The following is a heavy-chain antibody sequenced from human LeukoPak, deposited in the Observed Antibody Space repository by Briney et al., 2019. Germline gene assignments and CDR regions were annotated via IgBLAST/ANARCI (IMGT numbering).Heavy chain of an antibody. Sequence: SETLSLTCAVYGGSFSGYYWSWIRQPPGKGLEWIGEINHSGSTNCNPSLKSRVTISVDTSKNQFSLKLSSVTAADTAVYYCARGQYCSGGSCYSDWFDPWGQGTLVTVSS. V-gene: IGHV4-34*01. J-gene: IGHJ5*02. CDR2: INHSGST. CDR1: GGSFSGYY. D-gene: IGHD2-15*01. CDR3: ARGQYCSGGSCYSDWFDP.